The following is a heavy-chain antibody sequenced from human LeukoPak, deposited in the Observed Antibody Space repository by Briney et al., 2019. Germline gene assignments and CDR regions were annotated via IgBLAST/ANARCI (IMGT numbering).Heavy chain of an antibody. J-gene: IGHJ4*02. V-gene: IGHV4-4*09. CDR2: IYTSGST. D-gene: IGHD4-23*01. CDR3: AGTRATVVKGKGADY. Sequence: PSETLSLTCTVSGGSISSYYWSWIRQPPGKGLEWIGYIYTSGSTNYNPSLKSRVTISVDTSRNQFSLKLSSVSAADTAVYYCAGTRATVVKGKGADYWGQGTLVTVSS. CDR1: GGSISSYY.